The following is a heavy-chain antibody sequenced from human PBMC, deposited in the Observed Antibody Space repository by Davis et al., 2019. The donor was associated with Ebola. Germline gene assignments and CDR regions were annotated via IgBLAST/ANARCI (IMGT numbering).Heavy chain of an antibody. V-gene: IGHV3-23*01. CDR2: ISGSGGSP. J-gene: IGHJ4*02. CDR3: SRDAREMATNY. Sequence: GGSLRLSCAASGFSLRSYAMSWVRQAPGKGLEWVSDISGSGGSPYYADSVKGRFTISRDNAKNTLYLQMNSLRAEDTAVYFCSRDAREMATNYWGQGTLVTVSS. D-gene: IGHD5-24*01. CDR1: GFSLRSYA.